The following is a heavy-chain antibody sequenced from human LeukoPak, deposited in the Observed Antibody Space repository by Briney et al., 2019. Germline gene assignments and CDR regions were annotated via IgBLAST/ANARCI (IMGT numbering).Heavy chain of an antibody. J-gene: IGHJ5*02. V-gene: IGHV3-33*01. D-gene: IGHD6-19*01. Sequence: GGSLRPSCAASGFTFSSYGMHWVRQAPGKGLEWVAVIWYDGSNKYYADSVKGRFTISRDNSKNTLYLQMNSLRAEDTAVYYCARSDRQWLANWLDPWGQGTLVTVSS. CDR2: IWYDGSNK. CDR1: GFTFSSYG. CDR3: ARSDRQWLANWLDP.